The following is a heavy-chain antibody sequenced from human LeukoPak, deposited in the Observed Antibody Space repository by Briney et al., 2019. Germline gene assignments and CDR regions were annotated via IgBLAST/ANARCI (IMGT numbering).Heavy chain of an antibody. CDR1: GFAFSSYS. Sequence: GVLRLSCAASGFAFSSYSMNWVRQAPGKGLEWVSYIGTSSSPKYYADSVKGRFTISRDNDKNSIYLQMDSLRDEDTAVYYCARGNRGLSPDYWGQGTLVTVSS. J-gene: IGHJ4*02. V-gene: IGHV3-48*02. CDR3: ARGNRGLSPDY. CDR2: IGTSSSPK. D-gene: IGHD1-14*01.